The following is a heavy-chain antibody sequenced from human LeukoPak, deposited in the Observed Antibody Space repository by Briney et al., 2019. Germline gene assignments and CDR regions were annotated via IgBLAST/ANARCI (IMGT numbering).Heavy chain of an antibody. CDR2: INHSGST. D-gene: IGHD2-15*01. CDR1: GGPFSGYY. CDR3: ARGLVVVAATLFYFDF. J-gene: IGHJ4*02. V-gene: IGHV4-34*01. Sequence: SETLSLTCAVYGGPFSGYYWIWLRQPPGKGLEWIGEINHSGSTNYNPSLKRRVTISVDTPKKQFPRKLISVTARDPPVYYCARGLVVVAATLFYFDFWGQGTLVTVSS.